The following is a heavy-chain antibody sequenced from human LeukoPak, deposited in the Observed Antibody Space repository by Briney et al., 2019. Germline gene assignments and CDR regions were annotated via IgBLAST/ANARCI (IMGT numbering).Heavy chain of an antibody. CDR1: GFTFDDYA. CDR3: AKAYEYSSGWYGNYFDY. J-gene: IGHJ4*02. D-gene: IGHD6-19*01. CDR2: ISWDGGST. Sequence: GGSLRLSCAASGFTFDDYAMHWVRQAPGKSLEWVSLISWDGGSTYYADSVKGRFTISRDNSKNSLYLQMNSLRAEDTALYYCAKAYEYSSGWYGNYFDYWGQGTLVTVSS. V-gene: IGHV3-43D*03.